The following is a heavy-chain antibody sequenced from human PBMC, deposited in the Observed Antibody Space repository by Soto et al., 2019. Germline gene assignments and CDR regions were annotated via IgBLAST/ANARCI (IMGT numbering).Heavy chain of an antibody. J-gene: IGHJ3*02. Sequence: EVQLVESGGGLVKPGGSLRLSCAASGFTFSSYSMNWVRQAPGKGLEWVSSISSSSSYIYYADSVKGRFTISRDNAKNSLYLQMNSLRAEDTAVYYCARARHYYDSSGYYVESFDIWGQGTMVTVSS. D-gene: IGHD3-22*01. CDR1: GFTFSSYS. CDR3: ARARHYYDSSGYYVESFDI. CDR2: ISSSSSYI. V-gene: IGHV3-21*01.